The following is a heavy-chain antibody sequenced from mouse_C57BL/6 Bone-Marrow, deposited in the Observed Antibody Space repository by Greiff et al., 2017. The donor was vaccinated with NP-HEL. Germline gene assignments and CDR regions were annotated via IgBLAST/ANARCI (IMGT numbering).Heavy chain of an antibody. CDR3: ARSRWLLQGGFAY. J-gene: IGHJ3*01. CDR1: GYTFTSYG. V-gene: IGHV1-58*01. Sequence: EVKLMESGAELVRPGSSVKMSCKTSGYTFTSYGINWVKQRPGQGLEWIGYIYIGNGYTEYNEKFKGKATLTSDTSSSTAYMQLSSLTSEDSAIYCCARSRWLLQGGFAYWGQGTLVTVSA. CDR2: IYIGNGYT. D-gene: IGHD2-3*01.